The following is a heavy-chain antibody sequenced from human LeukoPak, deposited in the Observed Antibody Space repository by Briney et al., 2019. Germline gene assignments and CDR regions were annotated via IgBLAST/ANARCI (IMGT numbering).Heavy chain of an antibody. CDR2: ISYDGSNK. V-gene: IGHV3-30-3*01. J-gene: IGHJ4*02. Sequence: RSDRLYGAAPGLSFSNYPMHWARQDPLKGLESGVVISYDGSNKYYAGSVKVRFPISRDNSKNTLNLQMNSLRAEDTAVYYCARGGVVGAINYFDYWGQGALAADPS. CDR1: GLSFSNYP. CDR3: ARGGVVGAINYFDY. D-gene: IGHD1-26*01.